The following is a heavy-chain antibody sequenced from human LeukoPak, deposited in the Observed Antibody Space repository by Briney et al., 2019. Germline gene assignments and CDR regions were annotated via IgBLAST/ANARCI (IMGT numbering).Heavy chain of an antibody. CDR2: INPSGGST. V-gene: IGHV1-46*01. D-gene: IGHD3-22*01. J-gene: IGHJ4*02. CDR3: ARDHYYDSSGPGLGGDY. Sequence: AASVKVSCKASGYTFTSYYMHWVRQAPGQGLEWMGIINPSGGSTSYAQKFQGRVTMNRDTSTSTVYMELSSLRSEDTAVYYCARDHYYDSSGPGLGGDYWGQGTLVTVSS. CDR1: GYTFTSYY.